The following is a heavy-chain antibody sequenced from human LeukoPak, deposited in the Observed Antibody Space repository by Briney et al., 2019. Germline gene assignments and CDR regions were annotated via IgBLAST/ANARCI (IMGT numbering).Heavy chain of an antibody. CDR1: GYTFTSYA. CDR3: ARDRGWELLHFDY. CDR2: INAGNGNT. V-gene: IGHV1-3*01. D-gene: IGHD1-26*01. J-gene: IGHJ4*02. Sequence: GGSLRLSCAASGYTFTSYAMHWVRQAPGQRLEWMGWINAGNGNTKYSQKFQGRVTITRDTSASTAYMELSSLRSEDTAVYYCARDRGWELLHFDYWGQGTLVTVSS.